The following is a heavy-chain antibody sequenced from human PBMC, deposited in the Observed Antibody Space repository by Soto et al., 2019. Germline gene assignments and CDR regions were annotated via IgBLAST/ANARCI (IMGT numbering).Heavy chain of an antibody. CDR1: GGSVSNYY. CDR3: ARDGSESYGLDV. V-gene: IGHV4-4*07. Sequence: ETLSLTCTVSGGSVSNYYWSLVRQPAGKGLEWIGRLYNSGNTNYNTSLKSRVIMSAETSKNQFSLKLSSVTAADTAVYYCARDGSESYGLDVWGQGTKVTVYS. J-gene: IGHJ6*02. CDR2: LYNSGNT. D-gene: IGHD6-25*01.